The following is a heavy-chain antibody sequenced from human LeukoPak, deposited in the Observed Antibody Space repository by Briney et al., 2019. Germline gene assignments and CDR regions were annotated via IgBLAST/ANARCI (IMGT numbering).Heavy chain of an antibody. D-gene: IGHD1-1*01. CDR3: SKGLQCNNWYFTY. J-gene: IGHJ4*02. CDR2: ISGSNDNT. V-gene: IGHV3-23*01. CDR1: GFTFSTYG. Sequence: PGGSLRPSCAASGFTFSTYGMSWVRQAPGKGLERVSTISGSNDNTYYADSVKGRFTISRAISKNTLYLQMNSLRAEDTAVYYCSKGLQCNNWYFTYWGQGTLVTVSS.